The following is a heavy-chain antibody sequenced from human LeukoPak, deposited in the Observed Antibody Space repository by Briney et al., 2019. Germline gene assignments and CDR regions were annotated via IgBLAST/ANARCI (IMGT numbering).Heavy chain of an antibody. Sequence: GGSLRLSCTTSGFAFDDFAMSWVRQTAGKGLERVGFIRRRAYGGAAEYAASVKGRFIISRDDSKGIAYLQMNSLKTEDTAVYYCSRNGLVDFDYWGQGSRVIVSP. CDR3: SRNGLVDFDY. V-gene: IGHV3-49*04. CDR2: IRRRAYGGAA. J-gene: IGHJ4*02. CDR1: GFAFDDFA.